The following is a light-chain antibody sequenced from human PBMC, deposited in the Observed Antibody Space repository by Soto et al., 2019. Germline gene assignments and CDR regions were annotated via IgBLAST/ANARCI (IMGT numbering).Light chain of an antibody. V-gene: IGKV3-15*01. CDR3: QQYNNWPRT. CDR1: QSVGSN. CDR2: GAS. J-gene: IGKJ1*01. Sequence: EVVRTQSPATLSVSPGERATLSCRASQSVGSNLAWYQQTPGQAPRLLIYGASTRATGIPARFSGSESGADFTLTISSLQSEDFAVYYCQQYNNWPRTFGQGTKVDIK.